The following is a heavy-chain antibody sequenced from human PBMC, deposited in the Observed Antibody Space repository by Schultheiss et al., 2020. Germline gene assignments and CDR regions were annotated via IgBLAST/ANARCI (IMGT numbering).Heavy chain of an antibody. CDR2: IYYSGST. V-gene: IGHV4-61*01. D-gene: IGHD1-1*01. CDR1: GGSVSSGSYY. Sequence: SETLSLTCTVSGGSVSSGSYYWSWIRQPPGKGLEWIGYIYYSGSTNYNPSLKSRVTISVDTSKNQFSLKLSSVTAADTAVYYCARDRGWKNFDYWGQGTLVTVSS. CDR3: ARDRGWKNFDY. J-gene: IGHJ4*02.